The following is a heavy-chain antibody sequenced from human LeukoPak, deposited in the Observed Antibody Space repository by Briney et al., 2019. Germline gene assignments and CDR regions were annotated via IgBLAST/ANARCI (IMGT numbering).Heavy chain of an antibody. Sequence: ASVNVSFKASGYTFTSYYMHWVRQAPGQGLEWMGIISPSGDSTTYAQKFQGRVTMTRDSSTSTVHMDLSSLRSEDTAVYYCAKDGGSFNSDFWGQGTLVTVSS. D-gene: IGHD1-26*01. V-gene: IGHV1-46*01. CDR3: AKDGGSFNSDF. J-gene: IGHJ4*02. CDR1: GYTFTSYY. CDR2: ISPSGDST.